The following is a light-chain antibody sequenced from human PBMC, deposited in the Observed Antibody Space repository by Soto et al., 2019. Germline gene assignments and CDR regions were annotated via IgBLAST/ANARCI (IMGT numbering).Light chain of an antibody. Sequence: DIQVTQSPTTLSSSVVDRVTITCRASPSISSVLAWYQQKPGKAPKLLIYTASSLESGVPSRFSGSGTGTEFTITSRSLQPFAFDSYYQQKYNSYCTFGQGTKGDIK. CDR2: TAS. CDR1: PSISSV. J-gene: IGKJ1*01. V-gene: IGKV1-5*03. CDR3: QKYNSYCT.